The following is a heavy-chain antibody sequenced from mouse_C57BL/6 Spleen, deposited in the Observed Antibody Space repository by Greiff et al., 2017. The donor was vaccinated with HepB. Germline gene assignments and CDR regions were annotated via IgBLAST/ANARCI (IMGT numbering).Heavy chain of an antibody. Sequence: VQLQQPGAELVMPGASVKLSCKASGYTFTSYWMHWVKQRPGQGLEWIGEIDPSDSYTNYNQKFKGKSTLTVDKSSSTAYMQLSSLTSEDSAVYYCARLGGYFDVWGTGTTVTVSS. D-gene: IGHD4-1*01. J-gene: IGHJ1*03. CDR3: ARLGGYFDV. CDR1: GYTFTSYW. CDR2: IDPSDSYT. V-gene: IGHV1-69*01.